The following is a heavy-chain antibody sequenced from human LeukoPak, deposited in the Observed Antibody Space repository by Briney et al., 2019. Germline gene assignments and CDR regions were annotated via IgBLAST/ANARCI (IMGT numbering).Heavy chain of an antibody. D-gene: IGHD3-16*01. CDR1: GYTFTGYY. CDR3: ARRGFDS. J-gene: IGHJ4*02. CDR2: INPSSGVT. V-gene: IGHV1-2*06. Sequence: ASVKVSCKASGYTFTGYYINWVRQAPGQGLEWMGRINPSSGVTYYVQKFEGRVTMTRDTSVSTVYMEVGNLTSDDPAMYFCARRGFDSWGQGTLVTVSS.